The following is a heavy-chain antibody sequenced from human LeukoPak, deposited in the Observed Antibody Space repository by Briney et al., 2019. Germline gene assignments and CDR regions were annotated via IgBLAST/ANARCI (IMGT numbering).Heavy chain of an antibody. V-gene: IGHV4-59*08. J-gene: IGHJ3*02. D-gene: IGHD3-22*01. CDR2: IYYSGST. CDR3: ARQSYDSSGYPPVGAFDI. CDR1: GGSISSHY. Sequence: PSETLSLTCTVSGGSISSHYWSWIRQPPGKGLEWIGYIYYSGSTNYNPSLKSRVTISVDTSKNQFSLKLSSVTAADTAVYYCARQSYDSSGYPPVGAFDIWGQGTMVTVSS.